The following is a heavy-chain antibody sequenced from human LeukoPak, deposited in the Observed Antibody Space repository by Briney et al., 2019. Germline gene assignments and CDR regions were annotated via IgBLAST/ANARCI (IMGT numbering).Heavy chain of an antibody. CDR2: IRYDGSNK. CDR1: GFTFYNYA. J-gene: IGHJ5*01. D-gene: IGHD6-6*01. V-gene: IGHV3-30*02. CDR3: ITSSSLPFDS. Sequence: GGSLRLSCTASGFTFYNYAMSWVRQAPGKGLEWVAFIRYDGSNKYYADSVKGRFTISRDNSKNTLYLQMNSLRAEDTAVYYCITSSSLPFDSWGQGTLVTVSS.